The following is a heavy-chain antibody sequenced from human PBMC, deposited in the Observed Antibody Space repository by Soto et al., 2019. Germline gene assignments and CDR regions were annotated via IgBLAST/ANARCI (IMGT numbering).Heavy chain of an antibody. V-gene: IGHV4-4*02. CDR3: VSFFDTSGSLVQDALDI. CDR1: GGSVNSNKW. D-gene: IGHD3-22*01. J-gene: IGHJ3*02. CDR2: IDHSGST. Sequence: QVRLQESGPGLVKPSGTLSLPCAVSGGSVNSNKWWSWVRQSPGKGLEWVGEIDHSGSTNYNPSLKMRAIISVDYSINHFSLKLPSVPSPYTAVDYWVSFFDTSGSLVQDALDIWVRGTLVTVTS.